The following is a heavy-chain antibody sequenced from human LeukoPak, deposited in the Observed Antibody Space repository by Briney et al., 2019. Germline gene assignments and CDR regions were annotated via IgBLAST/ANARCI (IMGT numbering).Heavy chain of an antibody. Sequence: SETLPLTCTVSGGSISSYYWSWIRQPAGKGLEWIGRIYTSGSTNYNPSLKSRVTMSVDTSKNQFSLKLSSVTAADTAVYYCARDTYGSGPSYYYYMDVWGKGTTVTISS. CDR2: IYTSGST. CDR1: GGSISSYY. V-gene: IGHV4-4*07. CDR3: ARDTYGSGPSYYYYMDV. J-gene: IGHJ6*03. D-gene: IGHD3-10*01.